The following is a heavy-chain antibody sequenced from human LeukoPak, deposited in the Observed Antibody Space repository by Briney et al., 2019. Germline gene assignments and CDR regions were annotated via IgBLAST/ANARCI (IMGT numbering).Heavy chain of an antibody. Sequence: SETLSLTCTVSGGSISSYSWSWIRQPPGKGLEWIGYIYYSGSTNYNPSLKSRVTISIDTSKNQFSLKLSSVTAADTAVYYCATHPPKLCTGGSCSDYWGQGTLATVSS. CDR2: IYYSGST. V-gene: IGHV4-59*01. CDR1: GGSISSYS. D-gene: IGHD2-15*01. CDR3: ATHPPKLCTGGSCSDY. J-gene: IGHJ4*02.